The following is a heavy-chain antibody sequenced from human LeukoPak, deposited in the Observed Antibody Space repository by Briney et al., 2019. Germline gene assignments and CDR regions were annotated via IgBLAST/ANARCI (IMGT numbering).Heavy chain of an antibody. CDR3: ARAGMVRGVIAVYYFDY. Sequence: GGSLRLSCAASGFTFSSYWMSWVRQAPGKGLEWVANIKQDGSEKYYVDSVKGRFTISRDNAKNSLYLQMNSLRAEDTAVYYCARAGMVRGVIAVYYFDYWAREPWSPSPQ. CDR2: IKQDGSEK. D-gene: IGHD3-10*01. CDR1: GFTFSSYW. V-gene: IGHV3-7*01. J-gene: IGHJ4*02.